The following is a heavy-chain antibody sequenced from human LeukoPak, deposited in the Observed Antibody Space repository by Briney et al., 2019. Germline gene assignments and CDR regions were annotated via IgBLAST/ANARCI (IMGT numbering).Heavy chain of an antibody. CDR1: GYTFGAYY. V-gene: IGHV1-2*02. CDR3: ASQGYYYDNSGYYSDY. J-gene: IGHJ4*02. CDR2: INPNSGDT. Sequence: GASVKVSCKASGYTFGAYYMHWVRQAPGQGLEWMGWINPNSGDTNYAQKFQGRVTMTRDMSIITAYMELSSLRSDDTAVYYCASQGYYYDNSGYYSDYWGQGTLVTVSS. D-gene: IGHD3-22*01.